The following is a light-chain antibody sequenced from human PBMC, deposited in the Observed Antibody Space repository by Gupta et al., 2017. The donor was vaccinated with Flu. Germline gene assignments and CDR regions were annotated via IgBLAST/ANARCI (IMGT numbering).Light chain of an antibody. CDR1: SSDVGGYNY. J-gene: IGLJ1*01. CDR2: EVS. CDR3: SSYTSSSTLI. V-gene: IGLV2-14*01. Sequence: QSALTQPASVSGSPGQSITISCTGTSSDVGGYNYVSWYQQHPGKAPNLMIYEVSKRPAGVSTRFSGSKSGNTASLTISGLQAEDEADYYCSSYTSSSTLIFGTGTKVTVL.